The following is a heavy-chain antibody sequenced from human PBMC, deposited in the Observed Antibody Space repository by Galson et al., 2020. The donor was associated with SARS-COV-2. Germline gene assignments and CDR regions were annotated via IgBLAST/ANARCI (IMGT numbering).Heavy chain of an antibody. CDR1: GFTFGSYV. CDR3: AKSLSSMIRGVIKGPTLMDQ. D-gene: IGHD3-10*01. Sequence: GGSLRLSCAASGFTFGSYVMSWVRQAPGKGLEWVSGIFPSGGSTYYADSVKGRFTISRDNSKNTMYLQINSLRAEDTAVYYCAKSLSSMIRGVIKGPTLMDQWGQGTLVTVSS. J-gene: IGHJ4*02. CDR2: IFPSGGST. V-gene: IGHV3-23*01.